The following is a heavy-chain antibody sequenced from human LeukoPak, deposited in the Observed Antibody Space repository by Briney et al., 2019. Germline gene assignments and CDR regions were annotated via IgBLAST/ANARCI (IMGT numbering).Heavy chain of an antibody. V-gene: IGHV4-34*01. CDR3: ARGDLRLEV. CDR2: INHSGST. CDR1: GGSFSGYY. D-gene: IGHD3/OR15-3a*01. Sequence: SETLSLTCAVYGGSFSGYYWSWVRQPPGKGLEWIGEINHSGSTNYNPSLKSRVTISVDTSKNQFSLKLSSVTAADTAVYYCARGDLRLEVWGQGTLVTVSS. J-gene: IGHJ4*02.